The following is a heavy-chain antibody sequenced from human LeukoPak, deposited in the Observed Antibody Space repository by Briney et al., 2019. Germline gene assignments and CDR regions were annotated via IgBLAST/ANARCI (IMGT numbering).Heavy chain of an antibody. CDR1: GFTFSSYS. Sequence: GGSLRLSCAASGFTFSSYSMNWVRQAPGKGLEWVSSISSSSSYIYYADSVKGRFTISRDNAKNSLYLQMNSLRAEDTAVYYCARASYDDDHYYYYYYMDVWGKGTTVTVSS. CDR3: ARASYDDDHYYYYYYMDV. D-gene: IGHD3-16*01. V-gene: IGHV3-21*01. J-gene: IGHJ6*03. CDR2: ISSSSSYI.